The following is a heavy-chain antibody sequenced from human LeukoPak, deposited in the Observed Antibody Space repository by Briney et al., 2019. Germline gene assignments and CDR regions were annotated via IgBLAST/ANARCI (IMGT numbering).Heavy chain of an antibody. Sequence: GGSLRLSRAASGFTVTNNFLTWVRQAPGKGLEWVSIIYSDGTTYYVDSVKGRFTISRDSSKNTLYLQMSSLRAEDTAVYYCARNSFLLRSISYYYYMDVWGKGTTVTVS. D-gene: IGHD2-2*01. CDR3: ARNSFLLRSISYYYYMDV. CDR1: GFTVTNNF. J-gene: IGHJ6*03. CDR2: IYSDGTT. V-gene: IGHV3-66*02.